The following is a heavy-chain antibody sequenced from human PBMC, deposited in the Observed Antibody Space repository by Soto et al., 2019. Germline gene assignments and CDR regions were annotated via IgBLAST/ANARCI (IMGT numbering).Heavy chain of an antibody. V-gene: IGHV1-18*01. CDR3: ARDFALMPGSGYYYDY. CDR2: ISAYNGNT. D-gene: IGHD3-22*01. Sequence: RASVKVSCKPSGYTFTSYGISWVRQAPGQGLEWMGWISAYNGNTNYAQKLQGRVTMTTDTSTSTAYMELRSLRSDDTAVYYCARDFALMPGSGYYYDYWGQGTLVTVSS. J-gene: IGHJ4*02. CDR1: GYTFTSYG.